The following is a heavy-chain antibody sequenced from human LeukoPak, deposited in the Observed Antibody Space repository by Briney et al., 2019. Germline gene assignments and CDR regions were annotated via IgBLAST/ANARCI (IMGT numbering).Heavy chain of an antibody. V-gene: IGHV4-59*08. CDR2: IYYSRST. CDR3: ARNYGDYENWFDP. J-gene: IGHJ5*02. Sequence: SETLSLTCTVSGGSISSYYWSWIRQPPGKGLEWIGYIYYSRSTNYNPSLKSRVTISVDTSKNQFSLKLSSVTAADTAVYYCARNYGDYENWFDPWGQGTLVTVSS. CDR1: GGSISSYY. D-gene: IGHD4-17*01.